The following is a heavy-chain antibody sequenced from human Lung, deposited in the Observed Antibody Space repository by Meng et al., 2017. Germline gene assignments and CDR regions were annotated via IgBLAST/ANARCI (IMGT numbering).Heavy chain of an antibody. Sequence: QGRIVQFGAEGKKPGASVKVSCKASGYTFTSYAMHWVRQAPGQRLEWMGWINAGNGNTKYSQKFQGRVTITRDTSASTAYMELSSLRSEDAAVYYCARGDYCGGDCYWFDYWGQGTLVTVSS. D-gene: IGHD2-21*02. CDR2: INAGNGNT. J-gene: IGHJ4*02. CDR1: GYTFTSYA. CDR3: ARGDYCGGDCYWFDY. V-gene: IGHV1-3*01.